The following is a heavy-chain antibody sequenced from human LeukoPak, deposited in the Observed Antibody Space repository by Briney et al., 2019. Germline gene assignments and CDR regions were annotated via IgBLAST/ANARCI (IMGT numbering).Heavy chain of an antibody. V-gene: IGHV3-9*01. Sequence: PGGSLRLSCAASGFTFDDYAMHWVRQAPGKGLEWVSGISWNSGSIGYADSVKGRFTISRDNSKNTLYLQMNSLRAEDTAVYYCGYSSSSLGPGWYYFDYWGQGTLVTVSS. CDR1: GFTFDDYA. J-gene: IGHJ4*02. CDR3: GYSSSSLGPGWYYFDY. D-gene: IGHD6-6*01. CDR2: ISWNSGSI.